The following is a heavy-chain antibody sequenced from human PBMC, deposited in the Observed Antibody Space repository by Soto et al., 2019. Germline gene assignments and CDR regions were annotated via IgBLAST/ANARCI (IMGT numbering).Heavy chain of an antibody. CDR3: ARAKATGRPGGMDV. CDR2: IYYSGST. CDR1: GGSISSYY. Sequence: SETLSLTCTVSGGSISSYYWSWIRQPPGKGLEWIGYIYYSGSTNYNPSLKSRVTISVDTSKNQFSLKLSPVTAADTAVYYCARAKATGRPGGMDVWGQGTTVTVSS. D-gene: IGHD5-12*01. V-gene: IGHV4-59*01. J-gene: IGHJ6*02.